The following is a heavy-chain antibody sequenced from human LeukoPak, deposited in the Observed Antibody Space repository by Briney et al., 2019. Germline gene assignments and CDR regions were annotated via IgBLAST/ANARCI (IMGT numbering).Heavy chain of an antibody. CDR3: VKAAVPGVKYYFDH. D-gene: IGHD2-8*01. CDR2: ISASGSNT. Sequence: GGSLRLSCAASGFTFSSYDMSWVRQVPGKGLEWVSGISASGSNTYYSDSVKGRATISRDHSQNTLSLQMNTLRAEDMAVYYCVKAAVPGVKYYFDHWGQGTLVTVSS. CDR1: GFTFSSYD. J-gene: IGHJ4*02. V-gene: IGHV3-23*01.